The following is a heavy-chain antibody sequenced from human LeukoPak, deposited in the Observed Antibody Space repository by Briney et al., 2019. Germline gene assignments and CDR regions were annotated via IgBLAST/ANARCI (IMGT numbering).Heavy chain of an antibody. J-gene: IGHJ4*02. CDR1: GFTLSNYA. CDR2: VSGHST. CDR3: AKWGDYDILTGYYDPDY. V-gene: IGHV3-23*01. D-gene: IGHD3-9*01. Sequence: GGSLRLSCAVSGFTLSNYAMYWVRQAPGKGVEWVSAVSGHSTYYAYSVKGRGTMSRDTSKSTRYLQMNSLRAEDTAVYYCAKWGDYDILTGYYDPDYWGQGTLVTVSS.